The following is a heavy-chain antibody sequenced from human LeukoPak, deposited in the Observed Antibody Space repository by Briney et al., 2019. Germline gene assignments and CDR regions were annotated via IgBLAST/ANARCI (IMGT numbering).Heavy chain of an antibody. D-gene: IGHD4-23*01. CDR1: GFTFTSYA. V-gene: IGHV3-64*01. CDR3: ARTRGVGGNSGGRWYLDL. Sequence: GGSLRLSCAASGFTFTSYAMHWVRQAPGKGLEYVSAISSNGGSTYYANSVKGRFTISRDNSKNTLYLQMGSLTAEDMAVYYCARTRGVGGNSGGRWYLDLWGRGTLVTVSS. CDR2: ISSNGGST. J-gene: IGHJ2*01.